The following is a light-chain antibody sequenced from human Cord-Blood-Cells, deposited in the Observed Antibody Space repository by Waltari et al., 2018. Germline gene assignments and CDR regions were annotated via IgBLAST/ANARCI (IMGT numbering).Light chain of an antibody. CDR1: QSVLYSSNNKNY. CDR3: QQYYSTPLT. J-gene: IGKJ4*01. CDR2: WAS. Sequence: IVMTQSLDSLAVPLGVRATINCQSSQSVLYSSNNKNYFAWYQQKPGPPPKLLIYWASTREFGVPDRFSGSGSGTDFTLTISSLQAEDVAVYYCQQYYSTPLTFGGGTKVEIK. V-gene: IGKV4-1*01.